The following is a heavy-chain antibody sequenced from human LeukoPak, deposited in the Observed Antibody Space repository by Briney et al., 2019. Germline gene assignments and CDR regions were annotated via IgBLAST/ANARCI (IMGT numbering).Heavy chain of an antibody. V-gene: IGHV4-39*01. Sequence: PSETLSLTRSVSGGSISSLSYYWGWVRQPPGKGLEWIGSIYYGGRTYYNPSLKSRVTMPVDTSKNQFSLKLSSVTAADTAIYYCATSVTSSSGWYYGYWGQGSLVTVSS. CDR2: IYYGGRT. CDR3: ATSVTSSSGWYYGY. CDR1: GGSISSLSYY. D-gene: IGHD6-19*01. J-gene: IGHJ4*02.